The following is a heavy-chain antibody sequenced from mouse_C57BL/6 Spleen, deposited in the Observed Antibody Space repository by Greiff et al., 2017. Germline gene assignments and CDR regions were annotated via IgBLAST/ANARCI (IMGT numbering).Heavy chain of an antibody. CDR2: INPNNGGT. CDR3: ARDGGYDGAMGY. Sequence: VQLQQSGPELVKPGASVKISCKASGYTFTDYYMNWVKQSHGKSLEWIGDINPNNGGTSYNQKFKGKATLTVEKSSSTAYMELRSLTSEDSAVYYCARDGGYDGAMGYWGQGTSVTVAS. D-gene: IGHD2-2*01. CDR1: GYTFTDYY. J-gene: IGHJ4*01. V-gene: IGHV1-26*01.